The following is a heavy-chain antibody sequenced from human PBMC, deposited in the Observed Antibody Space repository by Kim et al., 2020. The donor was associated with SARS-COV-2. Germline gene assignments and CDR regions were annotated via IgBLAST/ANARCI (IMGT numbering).Heavy chain of an antibody. CDR2: IIPILGIA. Sequence: SVKVSCKASGGTFSSYTINWVRQAPGQGLEWMGRIIPILGIANYAQKFQGRVTITADKSTSTAYMELSSLRSEDTAVYYCAREAVATRSYGMDVWGQGTTVTVSS. CDR1: GGTFSSYT. CDR3: AREAVATRSYGMDV. J-gene: IGHJ6*02. V-gene: IGHV1-69*04. D-gene: IGHD5-12*01.